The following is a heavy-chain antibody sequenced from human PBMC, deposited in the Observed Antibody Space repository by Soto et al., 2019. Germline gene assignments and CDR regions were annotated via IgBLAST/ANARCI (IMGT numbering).Heavy chain of an antibody. CDR3: AGYTDYSNYPYYYYMDV. V-gene: IGHV3-21*01. CDR2: ISSSSSYI. CDR1: GFTFSSYS. J-gene: IGHJ6*03. Sequence: PGGSLRLSCAASGFTFSSYSMNWVRQAPGKGLEWVSSISSSSSYIYYADSVKGRFTISRDNAKNSLYLQMNSQRAEDTAVYYCAGYTDYSNYPYYYYMDVWGKGTTVTVSS. D-gene: IGHD4-4*01.